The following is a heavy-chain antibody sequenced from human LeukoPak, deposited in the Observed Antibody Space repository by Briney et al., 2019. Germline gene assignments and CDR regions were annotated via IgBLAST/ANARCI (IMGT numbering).Heavy chain of an antibody. D-gene: IGHD2-2*01. CDR1: GFTFSNYA. CDR2: ISGSGDST. CDR3: ARARACSSTSCYLDN. V-gene: IGHV3-23*01. J-gene: IGHJ4*02. Sequence: GGSLRLSCAASGFTFSNYALSWVRQAPGKGLQWVSGISGSGDSTYYADSVKGRFTISRDNSKNTLYLQVNSLIAEDTAVYYCARARACSSTSCYLDNWGQGTLVTVSS.